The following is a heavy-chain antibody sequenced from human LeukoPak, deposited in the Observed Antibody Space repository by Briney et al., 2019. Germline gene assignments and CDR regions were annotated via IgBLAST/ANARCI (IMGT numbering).Heavy chain of an antibody. Sequence: GRSLRLSCAASGFTLDDYAMHWVRQAPGKGLEWVSGISWNSGSIGYADSVKGRFTISRDNAKNSLYLQMNSLRAEDTALYYCAKDIRDTSYYFDTWGQGTLVTVSS. J-gene: IGHJ4*02. V-gene: IGHV3-9*01. CDR3: AKDIRDTSYYFDT. CDR1: GFTLDDYA. CDR2: ISWNSGSI. D-gene: IGHD5-18*01.